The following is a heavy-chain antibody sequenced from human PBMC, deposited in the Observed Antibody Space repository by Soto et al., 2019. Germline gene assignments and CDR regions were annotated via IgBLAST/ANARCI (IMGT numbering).Heavy chain of an antibody. CDR2: ISYDGSNK. CDR1: GFTFSRYS. J-gene: IGHJ2*01. V-gene: IGHV3-30*03. D-gene: IGHD2-2*02. Sequence: QVQLVESGGGVVQPGRSLRLSCAASGFTFSRYSMHWVRQAPGKGLKWVALISYDGSNKYYADSVKGRFTISRDNSKNTLYLQMNSLRREETAMYYCARMTLIPDPIPHELRNWYFDLWGRGTLVTVSS. CDR3: ARMTLIPDPIPHELRNWYFDL.